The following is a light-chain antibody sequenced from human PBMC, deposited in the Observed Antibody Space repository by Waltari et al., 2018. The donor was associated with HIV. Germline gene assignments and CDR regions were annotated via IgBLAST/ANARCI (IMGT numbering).Light chain of an antibody. Sequence: AIRMTQSPSSFSASTGDRVTITCRASQGISSSLAWYQQKPWKAPQLLIYATSTLQSGVPSRFSGSGSGTDFTLTISYLQSEDFATYFCQQYYSYPFTFGPGTKVDIK. J-gene: IGKJ3*01. V-gene: IGKV1-8*01. CDR1: QGISSS. CDR3: QQYYSYPFT. CDR2: ATS.